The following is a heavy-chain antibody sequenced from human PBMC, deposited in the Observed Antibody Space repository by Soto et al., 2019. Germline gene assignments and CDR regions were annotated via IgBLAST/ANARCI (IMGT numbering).Heavy chain of an antibody. V-gene: IGHV3-11*01. CDR2: ISSSGNTI. Sequence: QVQLVEAGGGLVKPGGSLRLSCAASGFTFSDYYMSWIRQAPGKGLEWVSYISSSGNTIYYADSAKGRFTISRDNAKNSLYLQMNSLRAADTAVYYCARAPYGVRYFDYWGQGTLVTVSS. CDR3: ARAPYGVRYFDY. D-gene: IGHD4-17*01. J-gene: IGHJ4*02. CDR1: GFTFSDYY.